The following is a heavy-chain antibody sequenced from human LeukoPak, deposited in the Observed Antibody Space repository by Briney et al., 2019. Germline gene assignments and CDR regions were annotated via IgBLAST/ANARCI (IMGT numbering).Heavy chain of an antibody. Sequence: SQTLSLTCTVSGGSISSGGYYWSWIRQHPGKGLEWIGYIYYSGSTYYNPSLKSRVTISVDTSKNQFSLKLSSVTAADAAVYYCAGDNVVRGVPFDYWGQGTLVTVSS. J-gene: IGHJ4*02. CDR3: AGDNVVRGVPFDY. CDR1: GGSISSGGYY. D-gene: IGHD3-10*01. CDR2: IYYSGST. V-gene: IGHV4-31*03.